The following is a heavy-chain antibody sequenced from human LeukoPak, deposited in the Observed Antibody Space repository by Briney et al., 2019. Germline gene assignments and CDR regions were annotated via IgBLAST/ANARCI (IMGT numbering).Heavy chain of an antibody. CDR2: ISAYNGNT. CDR1: GYTFTSYG. D-gene: IGHD2-2*01. V-gene: IGHV1-18*04. J-gene: IGHJ6*04. CDR3: ARASRYCSSTSCYGGPYYYYGMDV. Sequence: GASVKVSCKASGYTFTSYGISWERQAPGQGLEWMGWISAYNGNTNYAQKLQGRVTMTTDTSTSTAYMELRSLRSDDTAVYYCARASRYCSSTSCYGGPYYYYGMDVWGKGTTVTVSS.